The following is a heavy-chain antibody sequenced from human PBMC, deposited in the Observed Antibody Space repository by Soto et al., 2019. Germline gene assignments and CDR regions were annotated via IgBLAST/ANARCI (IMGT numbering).Heavy chain of an antibody. CDR1: GFTFCDYA. CDR3: TKASSPDNRRWYTWFDT. V-gene: IGHV3-9*01. Sequence: GGSLRLSCAASGFTFCDYAMHLVRQIPGKCLEWVSGISWNSGTRAYADSVKGRFTISRDNAKNSLFLQMNTLRPEDTALYYCTKASSPDNRRWYTWFDTWGQGTLVTXS. CDR2: ISWNSGTR. J-gene: IGHJ5*02. D-gene: IGHD1-20*01.